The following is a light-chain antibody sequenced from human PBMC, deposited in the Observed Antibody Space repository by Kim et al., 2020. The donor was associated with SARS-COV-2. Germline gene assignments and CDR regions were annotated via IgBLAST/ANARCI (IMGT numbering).Light chain of an antibody. CDR2: DAS. CDR3: HQYANSPLT. Sequence: SPVDRVTLSCSATHSVPKNFLAWYQHKVGQAPRLLIYDASSRATAIPDRFSGSGSGTDFTLTINRLEPEDFAVYFCHQYANSPLTFGQGTRLEIK. CDR1: HSVPKNF. J-gene: IGKJ5*01. V-gene: IGKV3-20*01.